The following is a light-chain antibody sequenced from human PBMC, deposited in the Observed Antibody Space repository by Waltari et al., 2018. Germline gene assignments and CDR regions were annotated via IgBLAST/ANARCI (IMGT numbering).Light chain of an antibody. J-gene: IGKJ1*01. CDR3: QQYYSTPWT. V-gene: IGKV4-1*01. Sequence: DIVMTQSPDSLAVSLGERATINCMSSQSVLYSSNNKSYLAWYQHKPGQPPKLLIYWASTRESGVPDRFSGSGSGTDFTLTISSLQAEDVAVYDCQQYYSTPWTFGQGTKVEI. CDR1: QSVLYSSNNKSY. CDR2: WAS.